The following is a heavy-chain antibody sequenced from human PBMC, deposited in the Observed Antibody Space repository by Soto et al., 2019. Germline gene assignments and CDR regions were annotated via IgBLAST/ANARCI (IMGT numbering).Heavy chain of an antibody. J-gene: IGHJ6*02. CDR2: IIPIFGTP. CDR3: AGGVWRGYSEYYYGMDV. CDR1: GGTFISYS. V-gene: IGHV1-69*01. D-gene: IGHD3-3*01. Sequence: QVQLEQSGAEMKKPGSSVTVSCKVFGGTFISYSFSWVRQAPGQGPEWMGGIIPIFGTPNYAQNFQGRVTITADGSTSTAYMELSSLRSGDTAVYYCAGGVWRGYSEYYYGMDVWGQGTTVTVSS.